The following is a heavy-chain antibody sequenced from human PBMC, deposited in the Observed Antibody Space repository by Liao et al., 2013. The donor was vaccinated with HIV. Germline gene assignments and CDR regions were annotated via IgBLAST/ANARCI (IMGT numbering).Heavy chain of an antibody. CDR2: IYYSGSA. V-gene: IGHV4-59*12. CDR1: GGSISSYY. CDR3: ARDLGHSGSYLDY. Sequence: QVQLQESGPGLVKPSETLSLTCTVSGGSISSYYWSWIRQPPGKGLEWIGYIYYSGSAYYNPSLKSRVTMSVDTSTNQFSLRLNSVSAADTAVYYCARDLGHSGSYLDYWGQGTLVTVSS. D-gene: IGHD3-10*01. J-gene: IGHJ4*02.